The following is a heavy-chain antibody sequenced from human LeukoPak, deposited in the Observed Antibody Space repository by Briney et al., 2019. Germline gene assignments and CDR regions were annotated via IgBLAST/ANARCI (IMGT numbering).Heavy chain of an antibody. D-gene: IGHD1-1*01. Sequence: GVSLRLSCAASGLTFSDYTMSWVRQAPGKGLEWVSSISSTGSSIYYADSVKGRFTISRDNAKNSLYLQMSSLRVEDTAVYYCARDDVAWNDVHWFDPWGQGTLVTVSS. J-gene: IGHJ5*02. CDR2: ISSTGSSI. CDR3: ARDDVAWNDVHWFDP. CDR1: GLTFSDYT. V-gene: IGHV3-21*01.